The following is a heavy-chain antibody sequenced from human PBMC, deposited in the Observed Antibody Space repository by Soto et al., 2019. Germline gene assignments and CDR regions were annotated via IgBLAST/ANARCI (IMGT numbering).Heavy chain of an antibody. CDR3: ARGLDYYGAGSYLRY. CDR1: GGSFRGYY. V-gene: IGHV4-34*01. D-gene: IGHD3-10*01. CDR2: INHSGST. Sequence: QVQLQQWGAGLLKPSETLSLTCAVYGGSFRGYYWSWIRQPPGTGLEWLGEINHSGSTNYNPSLKSRVTISVDTSKNQFSLKLSSVTAADTAVYYCARGLDYYGAGSYLRYWGQGTLVTVSS. J-gene: IGHJ4*02.